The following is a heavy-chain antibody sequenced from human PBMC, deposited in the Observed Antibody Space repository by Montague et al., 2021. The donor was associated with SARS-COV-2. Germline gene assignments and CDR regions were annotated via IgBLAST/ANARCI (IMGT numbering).Heavy chain of an antibody. D-gene: IGHD3-10*01. CDR3: ARGIRGVIILYDYYLMDV. J-gene: IGHJ6*02. V-gene: IGHV4-34*01. CDR1: GGSFSGYY. CDR2: INHGGRT. Sequence: SETLSLTFAVYGGSFSGYYWTWIRQPPGKGLEWIGDINHGGRTNYNLSLKSRVTISAETSKNQLSLQVNSVTAADTAVYFCARGIRGVIILYDYYLMDVWGQGTTVSVSS.